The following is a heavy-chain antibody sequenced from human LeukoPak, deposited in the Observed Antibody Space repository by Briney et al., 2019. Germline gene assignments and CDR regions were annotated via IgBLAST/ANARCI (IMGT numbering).Heavy chain of an antibody. CDR2: INAGNGNT. CDR3: ARDHGGDSSGGGDY. V-gene: IGHV1-3*01. CDR1: GYTFTSYA. J-gene: IGHJ4*02. Sequence: ASVKVSCKASGYTFTSYAMHWVRQAPGQRLEWMGWINAGNGNTKYSQKFQSRVTITRDTSASTAYMELSSLRSEDTAVYYCARDHGGDSSGGGDYWGQGTLVTVSS. D-gene: IGHD3-22*01.